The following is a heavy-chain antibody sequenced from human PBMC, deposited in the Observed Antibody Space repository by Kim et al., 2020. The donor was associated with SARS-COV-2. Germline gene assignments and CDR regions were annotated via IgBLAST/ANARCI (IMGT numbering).Heavy chain of an antibody. CDR3: ARGAYCSSTSCYTNWFDP. V-gene: IGHV4-34*01. Sequence: SETLSLTCAVYGGSFSGYYWSWIRQPPGKGLEWIGEINHSGSTNYNPSLKSRVTISVDTSKNQFSLKLSSVTAADTAVYYCARGAYCSSTSCYTNWFDPWGQGTLVTVSS. CDR2: INHSGST. J-gene: IGHJ5*02. D-gene: IGHD2-2*01. CDR1: GGSFSGYY.